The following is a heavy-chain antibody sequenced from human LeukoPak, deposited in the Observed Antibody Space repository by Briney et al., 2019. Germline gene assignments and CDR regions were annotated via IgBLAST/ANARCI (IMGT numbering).Heavy chain of an antibody. V-gene: IGHV3-23*01. Sequence: GGSLRLSCAASGFTFSSYAMSWVRQAPGKGLEWVPAISGSGGSTYYADSVKGRFTISRDNSKNTLYLQMNSLRAEDTAVYYCAKDPTLGYSSSWYWDYWGQGTLVTVSS. J-gene: IGHJ4*02. CDR1: GFTFSSYA. CDR3: AKDPTLGYSSSWYWDY. CDR2: ISGSGGST. D-gene: IGHD6-13*01.